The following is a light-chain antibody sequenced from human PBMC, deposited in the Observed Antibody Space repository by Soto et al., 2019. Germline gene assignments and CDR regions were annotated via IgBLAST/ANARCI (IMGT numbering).Light chain of an antibody. V-gene: IGKV1-6*01. J-gene: IGKJ4*01. CDR2: AAS. Sequence: AIQMTQSPSSLSASVGDRVTITCRASQGVSNDVGWYQQKPGKAPRLLIYAASTLQSGVPSRFSGSQSATDFTLTISSLQPEDFATYYCLQDFAYPLTFGGGTKVEFK. CDR3: LQDFAYPLT. CDR1: QGVSND.